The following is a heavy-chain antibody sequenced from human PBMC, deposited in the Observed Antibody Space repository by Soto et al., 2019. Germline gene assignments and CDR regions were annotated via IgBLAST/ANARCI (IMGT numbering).Heavy chain of an antibody. Sequence: QVQLVQSGAEVKKPGSSVKVSCKASGGTFSSYAISWVRQAPGQGLEWMGGIIPIFGTANYAQKFQGRVTITADESTSTAYKEVSRLRSEDTAVYYCARDIGERRYSSGWGYWGQGTLVTVSS. D-gene: IGHD6-19*01. J-gene: IGHJ4*02. CDR2: IIPIFGTA. V-gene: IGHV1-69*12. CDR1: GGTFSSYA. CDR3: ARDIGERRYSSGWGY.